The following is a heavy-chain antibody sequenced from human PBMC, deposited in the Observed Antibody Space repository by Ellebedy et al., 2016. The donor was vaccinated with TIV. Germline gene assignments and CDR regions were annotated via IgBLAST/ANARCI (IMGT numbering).Heavy chain of an antibody. V-gene: IGHV3-11*01. Sequence: GESLKISCAASGFIFSDYYMIWIRQAPGKGLECVSYITSSGSPTYYADSVSCRFTISRDNAKNSLYLQMNSLRAEDTAVYFCARDTRFIDQQHNWFDPWGQGTLVTVSS. D-gene: IGHD1/OR15-1a*01. CDR1: GFIFSDYY. CDR2: ITSSGSPT. CDR3: ARDTRFIDQQHNWFDP. J-gene: IGHJ5*02.